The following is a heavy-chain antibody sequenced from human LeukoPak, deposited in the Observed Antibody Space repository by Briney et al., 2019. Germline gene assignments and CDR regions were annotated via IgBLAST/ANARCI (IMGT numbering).Heavy chain of an antibody. Sequence: GESLKISCKGSGYSFTSYWIDWVRQMPGKGLEWMGIIYPGDSDTRYSPSFQGQVTISADKSISTAYLQWSSLKASDTAMYYCARRGRVSGSYYVEGVDYWGQGTLVTVSS. CDR1: GYSFTSYW. J-gene: IGHJ4*02. D-gene: IGHD1-26*01. CDR3: ARRGRVSGSYYVEGVDY. CDR2: IYPGDSDT. V-gene: IGHV5-51*01.